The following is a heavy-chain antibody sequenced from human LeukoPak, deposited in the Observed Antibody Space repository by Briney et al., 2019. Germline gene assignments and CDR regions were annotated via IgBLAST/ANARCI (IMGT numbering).Heavy chain of an antibody. V-gene: IGHV4-4*07. Sequence: KPSETLSLTCTVSGGSLSSYYWSWIRQPARKGLEWIWRIYYRGGTNYNPSLKSRVTMSVDTSKNQFSLKLSSVTAADTAVYYCARDILGYCSSTSCPTRWFDPWGQGTLVTVSS. D-gene: IGHD2-2*01. CDR3: ARDILGYCSSTSCPTRWFDP. CDR1: GGSLSSYY. J-gene: IGHJ5*02. CDR2: IYYRGGT.